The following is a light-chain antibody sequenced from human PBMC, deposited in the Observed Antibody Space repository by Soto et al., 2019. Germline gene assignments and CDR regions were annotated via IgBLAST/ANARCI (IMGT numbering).Light chain of an antibody. Sequence: EIVLTKDPATLSVCPGETATLSFRARQSVSSDLAWYHQKPGQAPRLLIYGASTRATGMPARFSGSGSGTGFTLTISSLGLEDFAVYYCQHRRNWIPFGQGTRLEIK. CDR1: QSVSSD. CDR2: GAS. CDR3: QHRRNWIP. J-gene: IGKJ5*01. V-gene: IGKV3-11*01.